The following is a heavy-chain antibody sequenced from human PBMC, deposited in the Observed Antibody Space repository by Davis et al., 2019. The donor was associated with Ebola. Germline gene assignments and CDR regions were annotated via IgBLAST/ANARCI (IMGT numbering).Heavy chain of an antibody. CDR1: GFTVSSNY. D-gene: IGHD6-19*01. J-gene: IGHJ3*02. CDR2: IYNGGST. V-gene: IGHV3-53*01. CDR3: ASQKIAVAGWGAFDI. Sequence: GGSLRLSCAASGFTVSSNYMSWVRQAPGKGLEWVSVIYNGGSTYYADSVKGRFTISRDNSKNTLYLQMNSLRAEDTAVYYCASQKIAVAGWGAFDIWGQGTMVTVSS.